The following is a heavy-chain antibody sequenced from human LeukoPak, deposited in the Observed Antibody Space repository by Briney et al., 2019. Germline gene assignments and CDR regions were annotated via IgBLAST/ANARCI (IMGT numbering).Heavy chain of an antibody. Sequence: ASVKVSCKVSGYTLTELSTHWVRQAPGKGLEWMGGFDPEDGETIYAQKFQGRVTMTEDTSTDTAYMELSSLRSEDTAVYYCVCCSSTSCYGGHYFDYWGQGTLVTVSS. CDR2: FDPEDGET. CDR1: GYTLTELS. J-gene: IGHJ4*02. V-gene: IGHV1-24*01. CDR3: VCCSSTSCYGGHYFDY. D-gene: IGHD2-2*01.